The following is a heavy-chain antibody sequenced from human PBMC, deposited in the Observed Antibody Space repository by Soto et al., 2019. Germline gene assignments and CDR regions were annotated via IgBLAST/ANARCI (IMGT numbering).Heavy chain of an antibody. D-gene: IGHD3-22*01. CDR1: GFTFSNAW. V-gene: IGHV3-15*01. CDR3: TTDPVTMIVVVPSAG. CDR2: IKSKTDGGTT. J-gene: IGHJ4*02. Sequence: PGGSLRLSCAASGFTFSNAWMSWVRQAPGKGLEWVGRIKSKTDGGTTDYAAPVKGRFTIPRDDSKNTLYLQMNSLKTEDTAVYYCTTDPVTMIVVVPSAGWGQGTLVTVSS.